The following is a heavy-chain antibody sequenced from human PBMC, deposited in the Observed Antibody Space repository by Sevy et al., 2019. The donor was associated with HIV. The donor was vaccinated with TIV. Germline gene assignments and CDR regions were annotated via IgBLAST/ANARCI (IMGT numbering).Heavy chain of an antibody. CDR2: IWSDGSNK. CDR3: AREERSGTTTSFDY. J-gene: IGHJ4*02. D-gene: IGHD1-7*01. V-gene: IGHV3-33*01. Sequence: GGSLRLSCAASGFTFSNYGMHWVRQAPGKGLEWVAVIWSDGSNKYYGHSVKGRFTISRDSSKNTLFLQMNRLRVDDTAVYYCAREERSGTTTSFDYWGQGALVTVSS. CDR1: GFTFSNYG.